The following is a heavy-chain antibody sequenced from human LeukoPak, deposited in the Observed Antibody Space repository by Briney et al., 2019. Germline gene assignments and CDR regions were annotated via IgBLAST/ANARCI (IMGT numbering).Heavy chain of an antibody. CDR1: GFTFSDHY. CDR3: ASGSDHYDSSGYYYGILALAY. D-gene: IGHD3-22*01. J-gene: IGHJ4*02. Sequence: GGSLRLSCAASGFTFSDHYMDWVRQAPGKGLEWVGRIRNKAKSYTTEYAASVKGRFTISRDDSKNSLHLYLQMNSLKAEDTAVYYCASGSDHYDSSGYYYGILALAYWGQGTLVTVSS. V-gene: IGHV3-72*01. CDR2: IRNKAKSYTT.